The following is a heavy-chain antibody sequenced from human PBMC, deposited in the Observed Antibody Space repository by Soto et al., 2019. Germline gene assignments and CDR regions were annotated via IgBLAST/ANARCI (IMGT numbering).Heavy chain of an antibody. CDR1: GYSFTSYW. J-gene: IGHJ3*02. CDR3: AVGEPQAGDAFDI. D-gene: IGHD3-10*01. Sequence: GESLKISCKGSGYSFTSYWIGWVRQMPGKGLEWMGIIYPGDSDTRYSPSFQGQVTISADKSVSTAYLQWSSLKASDTAMYYCAVGEPQAGDAFDIWGQGTMVTVSS. CDR2: IYPGDSDT. V-gene: IGHV5-51*01.